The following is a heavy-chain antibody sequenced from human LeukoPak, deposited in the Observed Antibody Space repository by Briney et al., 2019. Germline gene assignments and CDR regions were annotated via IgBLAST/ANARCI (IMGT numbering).Heavy chain of an antibody. D-gene: IGHD3-22*01. V-gene: IGHV3-48*04. CDR1: GFTFSSYS. CDR3: ARDFPHYYDSSGYWDYYYGMDV. CDR2: ISSSSSTI. Sequence: GGSLRLSCAASGFTFSSYSMNWVRQAPGKGLEWVSYISSSSSTIYYADSVKGRFTISRDNAKNSLYLQMNSLRAEDTAVYYCARDFPHYYDSSGYWDYYYGMDVWGQGTTVTVSS. J-gene: IGHJ6*02.